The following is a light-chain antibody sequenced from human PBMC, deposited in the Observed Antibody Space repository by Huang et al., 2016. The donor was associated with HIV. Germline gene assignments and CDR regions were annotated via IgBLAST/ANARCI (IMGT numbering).Light chain of an antibody. CDR2: RAS. CDR1: QNIDNW. CDR3: QQYNTYSRT. V-gene: IGKV1-5*03. Sequence: DIQMTQSPSTLSASVGDTVTITCRASQNIDNWLAWYQQKPGKAPKALIYRASSLESGVPSRFSCGGSGTEFTLTISSLQPDDFATYYCQQYNTYSRTFGQGTKVEIK. J-gene: IGKJ1*01.